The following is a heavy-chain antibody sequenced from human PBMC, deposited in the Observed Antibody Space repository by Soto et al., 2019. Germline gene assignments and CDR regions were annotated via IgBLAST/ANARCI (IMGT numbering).Heavy chain of an antibody. CDR1: GGGNLRDYR. CDR2: IIPKLGSA. CDR3: ASAQVSSGRAFDI. Sequence: SVKVSCKASGGGNLRDYRTTWVRRAPGQGLEWMGGIIPKLGSANYAQNFQGRVTVTADESTNTVYMELRSLRSDDTAVYYCASAQVSSGRAFDIWGQGTMVTVSS. D-gene: IGHD6-19*01. J-gene: IGHJ3*02. V-gene: IGHV1-69*13.